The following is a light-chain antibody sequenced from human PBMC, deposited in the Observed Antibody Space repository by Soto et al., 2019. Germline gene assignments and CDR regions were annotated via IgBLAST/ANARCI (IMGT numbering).Light chain of an antibody. CDR1: SSNIGTNT. Sequence: QSVLTQPPSASGTPVQRVTISCSGSSSNIGTNTVNWYQQLPGTAPKLLIYSNNQRPSGVPDRFSGSKSGTSASLAISGLQSEDEADYYCGAWDDSLSGNVFGSGTKLTVL. V-gene: IGLV1-44*01. CDR3: GAWDDSLSGNV. J-gene: IGLJ1*01. CDR2: SNN.